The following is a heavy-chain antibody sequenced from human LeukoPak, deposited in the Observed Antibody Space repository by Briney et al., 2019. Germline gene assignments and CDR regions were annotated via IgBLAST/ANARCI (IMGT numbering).Heavy chain of an antibody. CDR1: GVSISSYY. D-gene: IGHD2-2*01. V-gene: IGHV3-53*01. Sequence: PSETLSLTCTVSGVSISSYYWSWVRQAPGKGLEWVSVIYSGGSTYYADSVKGRFTISRDNSKNTLYLQMNSLRAEDTAVYYCARDAGVCSSTSCYYWFDPWGQGTLVTVSS. J-gene: IGHJ5*02. CDR3: ARDAGVCSSTSCYYWFDP. CDR2: IYSGGST.